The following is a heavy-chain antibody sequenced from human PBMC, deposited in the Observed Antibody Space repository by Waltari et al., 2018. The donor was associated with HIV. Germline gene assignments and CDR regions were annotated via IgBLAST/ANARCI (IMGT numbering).Heavy chain of an antibody. J-gene: IGHJ4*02. CDR1: GYSFTDYS. V-gene: IGHV7-4-1*02. Sequence: QVQLVQSGSELRTPGASVILSCKASGYSFTDYSLNWVRQAPGHGLEWMGWINTNTGKPSYDQAFTGRFGFSLDTSVSTAFLQINSLKTEDTAVYYCARLNLKRGYVPSFWGQGTLVTVSS. CDR3: ARLNLKRGYVPSF. CDR2: INTNTGKP. D-gene: IGHD3-22*01.